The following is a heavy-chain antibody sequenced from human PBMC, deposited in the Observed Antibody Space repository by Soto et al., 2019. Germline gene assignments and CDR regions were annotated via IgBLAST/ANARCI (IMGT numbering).Heavy chain of an antibody. CDR2: IYSGGST. CDR1: GFTVSTKY. D-gene: IGHD3-16*01. Sequence: GSLRLSCAASGFTVSTKYMSWVRQAPGKGLEWVSVIYSGGSTFYADSVRGRFTISRDNSKNTVDLQMNSLRAEDTAVYYCARDPWAADYWGQGTLVTVSS. CDR3: ARDPWAADY. V-gene: IGHV3-66*01. J-gene: IGHJ4*02.